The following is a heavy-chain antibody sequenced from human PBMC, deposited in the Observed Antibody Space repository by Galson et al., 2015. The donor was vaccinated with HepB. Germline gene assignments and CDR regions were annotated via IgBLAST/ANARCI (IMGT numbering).Heavy chain of an antibody. D-gene: IGHD6-6*01. Sequence: SLRLSCAASGLTVSSNYMSWVRQAPGKGLEWVSVIYSGGTTYYADSVKGRFTISRDNSKNTLYLQMNCLRAEDTAVYYCARDPIAARLEYGTDVWGQGTPVTVSS. CDR2: IYSGGTT. V-gene: IGHV3-66*02. CDR3: ARDPIAARLEYGTDV. J-gene: IGHJ6*02. CDR1: GLTVSSNY.